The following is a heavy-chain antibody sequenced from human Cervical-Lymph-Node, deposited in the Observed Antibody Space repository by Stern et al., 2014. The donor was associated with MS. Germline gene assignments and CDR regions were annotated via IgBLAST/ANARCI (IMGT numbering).Heavy chain of an antibody. D-gene: IGHD4-23*01. Sequence: MQLGESGGGVVQPGRSLRLSCAASGFTISSSGMHWVRQAPGKGLEWLAIIWYDGINTYYADSVKGRFTISRDNSKNTLYLQMNSLRAEDTAVYYCAREGGNTAEYFQHWGQGTLVTVSS. J-gene: IGHJ1*01. CDR3: AREGGNTAEYFQH. CDR2: IWYDGINT. CDR1: GFTISSSG. V-gene: IGHV3-33*01.